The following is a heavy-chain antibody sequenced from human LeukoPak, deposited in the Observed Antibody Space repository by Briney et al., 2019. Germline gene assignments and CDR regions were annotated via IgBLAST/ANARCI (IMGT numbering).Heavy chain of an antibody. CDR3: ARISDHYDSSGYSVFDY. D-gene: IGHD3-22*01. V-gene: IGHV2-70*11. CDR2: IDWDDDK. J-gene: IGHJ4*02. CDR1: GFSLRSSGMC. Sequence: SGPTLVNPTQTLTLTCTFSGFSLRSSGMCVSWIRQPPGKALEWLARIDWDDDKYYSTSLKTRLTISKDTSKNQMVLTMINMDPVDTATYYCARISDHYDSSGYSVFDYWGQGILVTVSS.